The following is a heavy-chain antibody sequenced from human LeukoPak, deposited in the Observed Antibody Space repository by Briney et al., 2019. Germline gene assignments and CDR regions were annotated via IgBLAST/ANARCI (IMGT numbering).Heavy chain of an antibody. CDR2: ISGSGGST. J-gene: IGHJ4*02. V-gene: IGHV3-23*01. CDR1: GFTFSSYA. Sequence: GGSLRLSCVASGFTFSSYAMSWVRQAPGKGLEWVSAISGSGGSTYYADSVKDRLTISRDNSKNTLYLQMNSPRAEDTAVYYCAKARIGYSYGYDYWGQGTLVTVSS. D-gene: IGHD5-18*01. CDR3: AKARIGYSYGYDY.